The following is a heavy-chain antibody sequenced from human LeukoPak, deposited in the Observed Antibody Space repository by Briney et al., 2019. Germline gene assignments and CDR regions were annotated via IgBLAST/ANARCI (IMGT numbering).Heavy chain of an antibody. CDR1: EFTVSSNY. D-gene: IGHD4-17*01. V-gene: IGHV3-53*01. CDR2: IYGGGNT. CDR3: ARLNYGDYYFDY. Sequence: GGSLRLSRAASEFTVSSNYMSWVRQAPGKGLEWVSVIYGGGNTYYADSVKGRFTISRDNSKNTLYLQMNSLRAEDTAVYYCARLNYGDYYFDYWGQGTLVTVSS. J-gene: IGHJ4*02.